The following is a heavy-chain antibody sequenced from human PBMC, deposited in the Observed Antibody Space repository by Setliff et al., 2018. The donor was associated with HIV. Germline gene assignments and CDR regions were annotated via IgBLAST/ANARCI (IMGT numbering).Heavy chain of an antibody. D-gene: IGHD3-10*01. Sequence: PGGSLRLSCASSGFTFSSYAMTWVRQAPGKGLECVAVISGSGGDTYYADSVKGRFVISREKSKSTLYLQMNSLRAEDTAVYYCAKKTAAYTSGSWFHYWGQGTLVTVSS. CDR3: AKKTAAYTSGSWFHY. V-gene: IGHV3-23*01. CDR2: ISGSGGDT. CDR1: GFTFSSYA. J-gene: IGHJ4*02.